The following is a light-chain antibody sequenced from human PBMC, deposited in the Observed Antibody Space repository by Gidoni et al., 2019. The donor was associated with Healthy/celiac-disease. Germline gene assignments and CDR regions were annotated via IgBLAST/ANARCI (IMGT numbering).Light chain of an antibody. CDR1: QGISNY. CDR2: AAS. V-gene: IGKV1-27*01. Sequence: DIQMTQSPSSLSASVGDRVPINCRASQGISNYLAWYQQKPGKVPKLLIYAASTLQSGVPSRFSGSGSGTDFTLTISSLQPEDVATYYCQKYNSAPRTFGGGTKVEIK. J-gene: IGKJ4*01. CDR3: QKYNSAPRT.